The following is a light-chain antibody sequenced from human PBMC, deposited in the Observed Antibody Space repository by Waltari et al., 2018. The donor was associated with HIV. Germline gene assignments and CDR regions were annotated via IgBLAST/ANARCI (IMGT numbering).Light chain of an antibody. CDR1: QSVASTY. CDR3: QQYGSSRLT. V-gene: IGKV3-20*01. CDR2: AAS. Sequence: IVLTQSPGTLSLSPGERATLSCRASQSVASTYLAWYQQKPGQAPRLLIYAASSRATGIPDRFSGSGSGTDFTLTISRLEPEDFAVYYCQQYGSSRLTFGGGTKVEIK. J-gene: IGKJ4*01.